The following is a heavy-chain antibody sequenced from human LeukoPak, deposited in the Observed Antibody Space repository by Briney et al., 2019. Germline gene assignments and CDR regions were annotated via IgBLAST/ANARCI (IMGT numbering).Heavy chain of an antibody. V-gene: IGHV3-11*06. Sequence: PGGPLTLSCEPSGFTFSDHYMNWTPQPPGKGREWVSYISSSSTDANYADSVKGRFTISRDNAKKSVYLQMNSLRAEDTAVYYCARGNGDGYNYVGAFDIWGQGTMVTVSS. CDR2: ISSSSTDA. D-gene: IGHD5-24*01. CDR1: GFTFSDHY. J-gene: IGHJ3*02. CDR3: ARGNGDGYNYVGAFDI.